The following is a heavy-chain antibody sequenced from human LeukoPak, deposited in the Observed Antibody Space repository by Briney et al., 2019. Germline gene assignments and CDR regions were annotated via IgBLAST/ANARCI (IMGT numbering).Heavy chain of an antibody. Sequence: PGGSLRLSCAASGFPFSSYAMSWARQAPGKGLEWVSGISASGGSTYYPDSVKDRFTTSRDNSKSTLYLQINSLRDEDTAVYYCAKSGSKLSAQYYFDYWGQGTLVMVSS. CDR1: GFPFSSYA. CDR3: AKSGSKLSAQYYFDY. CDR2: ISASGGST. V-gene: IGHV3-23*01. D-gene: IGHD3-10*01. J-gene: IGHJ4*02.